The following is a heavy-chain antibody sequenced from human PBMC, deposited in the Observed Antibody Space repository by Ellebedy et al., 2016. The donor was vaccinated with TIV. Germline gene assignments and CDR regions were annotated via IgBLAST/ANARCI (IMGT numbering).Heavy chain of an antibody. J-gene: IGHJ3*02. Sequence: SETLSLTXTVSGYSISSGYYWSWFRQPPGKGLEWIGEINHSGSTNYNPSLKSRVTISVDTSKNQFSLKLSSVTAADTAVYYCARGGSIDDAFDIWGQGTMVSVSS. CDR1: GYSISSGYY. V-gene: IGHV4-38-2*02. CDR3: ARGGSIDDAFDI. D-gene: IGHD5-12*01. CDR2: INHSGST.